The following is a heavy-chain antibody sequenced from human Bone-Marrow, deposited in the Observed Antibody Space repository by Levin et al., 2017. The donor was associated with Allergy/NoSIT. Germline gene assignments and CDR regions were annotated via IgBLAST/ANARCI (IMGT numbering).Heavy chain of an antibody. Sequence: PGESLKISGAASGFIFSNYAMNWVRQAPGKGLEWVSQISGSGGNTHYADSVKGRFTFSRDNSKNTLYLQMNSLRAEDTAVYYCAGYDTSAYHSPFDYWGQGTLVTVSS. CDR1: GFIFSNYA. J-gene: IGHJ4*02. CDR3: AGYDTSAYHSPFDY. V-gene: IGHV3-23*01. CDR2: ISGSGGNT. D-gene: IGHD3-22*01.